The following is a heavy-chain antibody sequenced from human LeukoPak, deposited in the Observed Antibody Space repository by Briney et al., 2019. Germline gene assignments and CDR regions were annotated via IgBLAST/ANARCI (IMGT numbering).Heavy chain of an antibody. CDR3: ARDQGTMVRGVIPYYFDY. V-gene: IGHV3-20*04. J-gene: IGHJ4*02. CDR2: INWNGGST. CDR1: GFTVSSNY. D-gene: IGHD3-10*01. Sequence: PGGSLRLSCAASGFTVSSNYMSWVRQAPGKGLEWVSGINWNGGSTGYADSVKGRFTISRDNAKNSLYLQMNSLRAEDTALYYCARDQGTMVRGVIPYYFDYWGQGTLVTVSS.